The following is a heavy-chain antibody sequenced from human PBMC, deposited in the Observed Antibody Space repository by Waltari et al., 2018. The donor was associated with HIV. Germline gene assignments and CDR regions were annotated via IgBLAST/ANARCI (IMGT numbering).Heavy chain of an antibody. V-gene: IGHV1-69*12. J-gene: IGHJ4*02. D-gene: IGHD2-2*03. CDR2: SVPLYGAP. Sequence: QFQLVQSGAELKEPGSSVNVSCKASAGTFNTFAVSWVRPSRGQGLEWMGGSVPLYGAPNYAQKFQGRVTITADESTDTVYMEMRGLKSEDTAIYYCARQWIGLGYYFDFWGQGTLVTVSS. CDR1: AGTFNTFA. CDR3: ARQWIGLGYYFDF.